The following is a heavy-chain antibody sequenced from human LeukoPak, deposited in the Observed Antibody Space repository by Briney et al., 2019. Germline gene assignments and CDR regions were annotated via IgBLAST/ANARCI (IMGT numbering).Heavy chain of an antibody. J-gene: IGHJ4*02. CDR1: EFTFSSYS. CDR3: AKDFVVVPGNVNYFDY. V-gene: IGHV3-23*01. CDR2: ISGSGDNT. D-gene: IGHD2-21*02. Sequence: GGSLRLSCAGSEFTFSSYSMHWVRQAPGKGLEWVSAISGSGDNTYYADSVKGRFTVSRDNSKNTLYVQMKSLRAEDTAVYYCAKDFVVVPGNVNYFDYWGQGTLVTVSS.